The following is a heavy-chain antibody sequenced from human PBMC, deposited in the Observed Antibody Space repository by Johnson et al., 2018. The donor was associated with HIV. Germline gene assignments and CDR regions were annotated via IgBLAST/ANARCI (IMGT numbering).Heavy chain of an antibody. D-gene: IGHD3-22*01. Sequence: QVQLVESGGGVAQPGRSLRLSCAASGFTFSFYAMHWVRQAPGKGLEWVALILYDGSNKYYAAAVKGRFTISRDNSKNTLSLQMNSLRAEDTAVYYCARGYYYDSSGSDDAFDIWGQGTMVTVSS. CDR2: ILYDGSNK. J-gene: IGHJ3*02. V-gene: IGHV3-30-3*01. CDR3: ARGYYYDSSGSDDAFDI. CDR1: GFTFSFYA.